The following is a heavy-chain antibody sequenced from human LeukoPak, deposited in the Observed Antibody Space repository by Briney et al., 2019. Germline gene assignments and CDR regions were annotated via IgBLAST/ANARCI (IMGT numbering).Heavy chain of an antibody. Sequence: ASVKVSCKASGYTFTGYYMHWVRQAPGQGLEWMGWINPNSGGTNYTQKFQGRVTITRNTSISTAYMELSSLRSEDTAVYYCARVKGWGSDWFDPWGQGTLVTVSS. J-gene: IGHJ5*02. D-gene: IGHD3-16*01. CDR3: ARVKGWGSDWFDP. CDR2: INPNSGGT. V-gene: IGHV1-2*02. CDR1: GYTFTGYY.